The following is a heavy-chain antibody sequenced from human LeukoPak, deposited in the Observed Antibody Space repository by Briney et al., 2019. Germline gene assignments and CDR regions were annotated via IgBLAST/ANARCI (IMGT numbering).Heavy chain of an antibody. V-gene: IGHV3-43*02. CDR3: AKDDGYSDDYYYYYYMDV. D-gene: IGHD5-18*01. J-gene: IGHJ6*03. Sequence: GGSLRLSCAASGFTFDDYAMHWVRHAPGKGLEWVSLISGDGGSTYYADSVKGRFTISRDNSKNSLYLQMSSLRTEDTALYYCAKDDGYSDDYYYYYYMDVWGKGTTVTVSS. CDR1: GFTFDDYA. CDR2: ISGDGGST.